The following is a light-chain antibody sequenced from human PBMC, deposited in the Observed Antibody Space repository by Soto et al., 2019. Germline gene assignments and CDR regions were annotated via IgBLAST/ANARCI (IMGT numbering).Light chain of an antibody. CDR2: EGS. V-gene: IGLV2-23*03. CDR1: SSDVGSYNL. CDR3: WSYAGSSTFVV. J-gene: IGLJ2*01. Sequence: QSALTQPASVSGSPGQSITISCTGTSSDVGSYNLVSWYQQHPGKAPKLMIYEGSKRPSGVSNCFSGSKSGNTASLTISGLQAEDGANYYCWSYAGSSTFVVFGGGTKLTVL.